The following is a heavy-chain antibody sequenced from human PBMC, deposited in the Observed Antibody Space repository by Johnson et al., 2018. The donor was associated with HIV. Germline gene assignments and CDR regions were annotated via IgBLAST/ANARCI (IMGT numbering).Heavy chain of an antibody. CDR2: ISYDGINK. Sequence: QVQLVESGGGVVQPGRSLRLSCAASGFTFSSYGMQWVRQAPGKGLEWVAIISYDGINKYYADSVKGRFTISRDNSKNMVYLQMNSLRPEDTAVYFCARDRHGGGGDADAFDIWGQGTLVSVSS. CDR1: GFTFSSYG. D-gene: IGHD3-16*01. J-gene: IGHJ3*02. V-gene: IGHV3-30*19. CDR3: ARDRHGGGGDADAFDI.